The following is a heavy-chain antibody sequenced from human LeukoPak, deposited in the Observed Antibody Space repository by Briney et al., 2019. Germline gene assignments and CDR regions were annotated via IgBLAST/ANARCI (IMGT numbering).Heavy chain of an antibody. Sequence: GGSLRLSCAASGFTVSSNYMSWVRQAPGKGLEWVSVIYSGGSTYYADSVKGRFTISRDNSKNTLYLQMNSLRAEDTAVYYCARADILTGYYPYYYYGMDVWGQGTTVTVSS. CDR1: GFTVSSNY. CDR3: ARADILTGYYPYYYYGMDV. CDR2: IYSGGST. V-gene: IGHV3-53*01. D-gene: IGHD3-9*01. J-gene: IGHJ6*02.